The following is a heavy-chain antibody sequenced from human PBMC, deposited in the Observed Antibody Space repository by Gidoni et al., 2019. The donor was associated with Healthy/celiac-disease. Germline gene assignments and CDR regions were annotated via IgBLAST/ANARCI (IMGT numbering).Heavy chain of an antibody. CDR1: GGSISSSRYY. Sequence: QLQLQESGPGLVKPSETLSLTCTVSGGSISSSRYYWGWIRQPPGKGLEWVGSIYYSGNAYYTPSLKGRITISVDPSKNQFSLKLSSVTAADTAVYYCARHGIAAAGTDFDYWGQGTLVTVSS. CDR3: ARHGIAAAGTDFDY. J-gene: IGHJ4*02. D-gene: IGHD6-13*01. CDR2: IYYSGNA. V-gene: IGHV4-39*01.